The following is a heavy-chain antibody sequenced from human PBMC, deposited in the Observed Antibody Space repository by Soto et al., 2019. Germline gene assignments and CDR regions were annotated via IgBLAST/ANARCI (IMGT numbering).Heavy chain of an antibody. V-gene: IGHV4-31*01. CDR2: ISYTGGT. J-gene: IGHJ5*02. Sequence: SETLSLTCTVSGGSISSGSYYLRWIRQHPGKGLEWIGYISYTGGTYYNPSLKSQITISVDTSENQFSLKLSSVTAADTAVYYCARPGIAAAGPYHNWFDPWGQGTLVTVSS. CDR1: GGSISSGSYY. D-gene: IGHD6-13*01. CDR3: ARPGIAAAGPYHNWFDP.